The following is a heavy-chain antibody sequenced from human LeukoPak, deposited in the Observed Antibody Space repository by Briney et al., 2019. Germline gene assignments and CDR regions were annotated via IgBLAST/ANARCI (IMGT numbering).Heavy chain of an antibody. D-gene: IGHD3-22*01. V-gene: IGHV1-69*06. CDR3: ARDNLEDYYDSSGYPGSFDI. CDR1: GGTFSTHV. J-gene: IGHJ3*02. CDR2: VVPIFGAA. Sequence: SVKVSCKASGGTFSTHVISWVRQAPGQGLEWMGGVVPIFGAAKYAQKFQGRVTITADKSTSTAYMELSSLRSEDTALYYCARDNLEDYYDSSGYPGSFDIWGQGTMVTVSS.